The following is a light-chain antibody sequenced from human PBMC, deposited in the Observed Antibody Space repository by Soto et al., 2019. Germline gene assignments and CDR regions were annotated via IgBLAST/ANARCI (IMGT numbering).Light chain of an antibody. J-gene: IGLJ2*01. Sequence: NFMLTQPHSVSESPGKTVTISCTRSSGSIASSYVQWYQLRPGSSPTTVIYEDDQRTAGVPDRFSGSVDTSSNSASLTISGLPTEDEADYFCQSYDTSLLIFGGGTKLTVL. CDR1: SGSIASSY. CDR3: QSYDTSLLI. CDR2: EDD. V-gene: IGLV6-57*01.